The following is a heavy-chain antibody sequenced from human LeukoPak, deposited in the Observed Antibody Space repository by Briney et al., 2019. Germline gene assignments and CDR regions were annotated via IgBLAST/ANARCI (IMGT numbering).Heavy chain of an antibody. V-gene: IGHV3-73*01. J-gene: IGHJ4*02. CDR2: IRSKANNYAR. CDR3: TRPFCTNGVCYSSAY. Sequence: GGSLRLSCAASGFTLSDFAIPWVRQASGKGVEGVGRIRSKANNYARAYGASVKGRFTISRDDSKNTAYLQMNCLKTEDTAVYYCTRPFCTNGVCYSSAYWGQGTLVTVSS. CDR1: GFTLSDFA. D-gene: IGHD2-8*01.